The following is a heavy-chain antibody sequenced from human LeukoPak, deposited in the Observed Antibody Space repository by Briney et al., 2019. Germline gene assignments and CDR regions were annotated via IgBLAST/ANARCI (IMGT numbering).Heavy chain of an antibody. CDR2: VSAGGAT. CDR1: PFNNYA. V-gene: IGHV3-23*01. J-gene: IGHJ5*02. Sequence: GGSLRLSFTFPFNNYAMNWVRQAPGKGLEWVSAVSAGGATYYADSVKGRFTISRDNSKNTMFLQMNSLRVEDTAVYYCTKGSWFAPWGQGTLVTVSS. CDR3: TKGSWFAP.